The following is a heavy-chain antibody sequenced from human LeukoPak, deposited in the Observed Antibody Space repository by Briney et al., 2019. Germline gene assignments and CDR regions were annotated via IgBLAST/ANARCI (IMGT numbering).Heavy chain of an antibody. V-gene: IGHV4-34*01. Sequence: SETLSLTCAVYGGSFSGYYWSWIRQPPGKGLEWIGEINHSGSTNYNPSLKSRVTISVDTSKNQFSLKLSSVTAADTAVYYCARGKYCSGGSRYAIREYYFDYWGQGTLVTVSS. D-gene: IGHD2-15*01. CDR1: GGSFSGYY. CDR3: ARGKYCSGGSRYAIREYYFDY. J-gene: IGHJ4*02. CDR2: INHSGST.